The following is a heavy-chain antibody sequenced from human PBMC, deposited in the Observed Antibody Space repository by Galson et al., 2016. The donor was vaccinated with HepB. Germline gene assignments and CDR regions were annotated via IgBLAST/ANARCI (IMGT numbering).Heavy chain of an antibody. CDR3: ARDPMRFAFDL. Sequence: SLRLFCAASGFTFRTSRMSWVRQPPGKGPEWVANINPDGSQTYYVDSVKGRFNISKDNAKNSLYLRMNSLRADDTAVYYCARDPMRFAFDLWGQGTMVTVSS. J-gene: IGHJ3*01. CDR1: GFTFRTSR. V-gene: IGHV3-7*01. CDR2: INPDGSQT.